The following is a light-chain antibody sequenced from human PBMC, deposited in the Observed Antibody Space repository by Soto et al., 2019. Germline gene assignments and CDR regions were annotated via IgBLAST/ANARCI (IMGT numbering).Light chain of an antibody. CDR3: QQYNSYSWT. CDR2: KAS. CDR1: QSISTW. V-gene: IGKV1-5*03. J-gene: IGKJ1*01. Sequence: DIQMTQSPSTLPASVGDRVTITCRASQSISTWLAWYQQKPGKAPNLLIYKASSLESGVPSRFSGSGSGTEFTLTISSLQPDDFATYYCQQYNSYSWTFGQGTKVEIK.